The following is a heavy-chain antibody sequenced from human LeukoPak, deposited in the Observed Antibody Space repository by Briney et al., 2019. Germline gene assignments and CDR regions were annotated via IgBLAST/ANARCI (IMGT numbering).Heavy chain of an antibody. CDR2: IKQDGSQK. J-gene: IGHJ4*02. D-gene: IGHD6-13*01. CDR1: GFTFSSHW. Sequence: GGSLRLSCAASGFTFSSHWMSWVRQAPGKGLEWVANIKQDGSQKYYVDSVKGRFTITRDNAKNSLYLQMNSLRAEDTAVYYCARDATIAAAGPYYFDYWGQGTLVTVSS. CDR3: ARDATIAAAGPYYFDY. V-gene: IGHV3-7*01.